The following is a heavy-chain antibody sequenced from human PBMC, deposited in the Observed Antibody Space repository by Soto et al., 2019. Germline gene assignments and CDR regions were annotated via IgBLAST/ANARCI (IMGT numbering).Heavy chain of an antibody. CDR3: GRQVVAAYGYAFDI. CDR1: GGTFSSYT. Sequence: QVQLVQSGAEVKKPGSSVKVSCKASGGTFSSYTISWVRQAPGQGLEWMGRIIPILGIANYAQKFQGRVTITANKSTSTAYMELSSLRAEATAVYYCGRQVVAAYGYAFDIWGQGTMVTVSS. J-gene: IGHJ3*02. D-gene: IGHD2-15*01. V-gene: IGHV1-69*02. CDR2: IIPILGIA.